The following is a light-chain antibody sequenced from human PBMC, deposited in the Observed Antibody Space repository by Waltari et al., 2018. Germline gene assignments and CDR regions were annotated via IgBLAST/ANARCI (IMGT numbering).Light chain of an antibody. CDR2: AAS. J-gene: IGKJ4*02. V-gene: IGKV1-12*01. CDR3: QRANSFAPGT. Sequence: CRARQGIGSWLARYQQKPGKAPKRLIYAASSLQRGVPSRFSGSGAETDVTLTNSSLQHEDFATVYGQRANSFAPGTSSGGTKVEMK. CDR1: QGIGSW.